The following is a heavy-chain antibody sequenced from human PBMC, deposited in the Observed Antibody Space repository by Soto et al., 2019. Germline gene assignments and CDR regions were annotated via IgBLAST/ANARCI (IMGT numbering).Heavy chain of an antibody. CDR3: VRERYCSSTSCYGTYYYYYGMDV. J-gene: IGHJ6*02. CDR2: INPNSGGT. CDR1: GYTFTGYY. D-gene: IGHD2-2*01. V-gene: IGHV1-2*04. Sequence: EASVRVSCKASGYTFTGYYMHWVRQAPGQGLEWMGWINPNSGGTNYAQKFQGWVTMTRDTSISTAYMELSRLGSDDTAVYYCVRERYCSSTSCYGTYYYYYGMDVWGQGTTVTVSS.